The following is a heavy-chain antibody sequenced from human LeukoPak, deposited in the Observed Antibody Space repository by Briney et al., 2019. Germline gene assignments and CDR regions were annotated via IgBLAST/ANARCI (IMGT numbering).Heavy chain of an antibody. J-gene: IGHJ3*02. CDR2: IYYSGST. V-gene: IGHV4-59*01. Sequence: SETLSLTCTVSGGSISSYYWSRIRQPPGKGLEWIGYIYYSGSTNYNPSLKSRVTISVDTSKNQFSLKLSSVTAADTAVYYCARRATIQAFDIWGQGTMVTVSS. D-gene: IGHD2-2*02. CDR1: GGSISSYY. CDR3: ARRATIQAFDI.